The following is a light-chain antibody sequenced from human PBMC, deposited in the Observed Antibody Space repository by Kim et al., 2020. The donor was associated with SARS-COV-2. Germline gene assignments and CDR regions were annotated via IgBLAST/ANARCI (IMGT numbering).Light chain of an antibody. CDR2: DVS. CDR3: QQFKNYPRT. Sequence: ASVGDRVTITCRASQDITTALAWYQRKPGKTPKLLMYDVSTLESGVPSRFSGSGSGTDFTLTIGSLQPEDFATYYCQQFKNYPRTFGQGTKVDIK. V-gene: IGKV1D-13*01. J-gene: IGKJ1*01. CDR1: QDITTA.